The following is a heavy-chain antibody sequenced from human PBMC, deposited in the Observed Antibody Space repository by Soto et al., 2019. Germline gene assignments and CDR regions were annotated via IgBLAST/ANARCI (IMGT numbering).Heavy chain of an antibody. V-gene: IGHV4-31*03. Sequence: QVQLQGSGPGLVKPSQTLSLTCTVSGGSINIGGYYWSWIRQHPGKGLEWIGYIYYSGSTFYNPSLKSRVTISFDTSKNQFSLKPNSVTAADTAVYYCARTAWHFFDYWGQGTLVTVSS. D-gene: IGHD3-3*02. CDR3: ARTAWHFFDY. CDR1: GGSINIGGYY. J-gene: IGHJ4*02. CDR2: IYYSGST.